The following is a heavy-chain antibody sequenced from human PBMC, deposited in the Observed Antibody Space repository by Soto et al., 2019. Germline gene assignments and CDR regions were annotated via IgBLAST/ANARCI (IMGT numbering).Heavy chain of an antibody. Sequence: GESLKISCKGSGYSFTSYWIGWVRQMPGKGLEWMGIIYPGDSDTRYSPSFQGQVTISADKSTSTAYLQWSSLKASDTAMYYCARQATVTIGSRYFDYWGQGPLVTVS. CDR3: ARQATVTIGSRYFDY. CDR1: GYSFTSYW. J-gene: IGHJ4*02. D-gene: IGHD4-17*01. V-gene: IGHV5-51*01. CDR2: IYPGDSDT.